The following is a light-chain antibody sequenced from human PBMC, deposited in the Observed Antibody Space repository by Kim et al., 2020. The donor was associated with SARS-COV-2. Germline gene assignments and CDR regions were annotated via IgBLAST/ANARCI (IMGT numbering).Light chain of an antibody. Sequence: EIVLTQSPGTLSLSPGERATLSCRASQTLRGDHLACYQHKPGQPPRLLFYGASSRATGIPDRFSGSGSGTDFTLTITSLEPEDFAVYYCQQYGNSPRYTFGQGTKLEI. CDR1: QTLRGDH. V-gene: IGKV3-20*01. CDR3: QQYGNSPRYT. CDR2: GAS. J-gene: IGKJ2*01.